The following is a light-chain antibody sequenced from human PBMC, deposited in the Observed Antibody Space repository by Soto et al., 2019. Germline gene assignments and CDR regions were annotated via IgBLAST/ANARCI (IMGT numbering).Light chain of an antibody. V-gene: IGLV2-23*01. CDR3: CSYAITNRVL. Sequence: QSALTQPASVSGSPGQSITISCTGTSSDVGSYNLVSWYQQHPGKAPKLIIYEGSKRPSGVSNRFSGSKSGNTASLTISGLQAEDESDYYCCSYAITNRVLFGGGTKLTV. CDR1: SSDVGSYNL. J-gene: IGLJ2*01. CDR2: EGS.